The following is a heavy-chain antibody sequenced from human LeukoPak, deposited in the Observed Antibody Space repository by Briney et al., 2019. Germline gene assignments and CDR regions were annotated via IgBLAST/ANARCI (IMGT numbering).Heavy chain of an antibody. V-gene: IGHV5-10-1*01. CDR1: GYSFTTYW. J-gene: IGHJ6*04. CDR2: TDPSDSYT. CDR3: ARSPHGMVQGTYGMDV. D-gene: IGHD3-10*01. Sequence: GESLKISCKGSGYSFTTYWISWVRQMPGKGLEWMGRTDPSDSYTNYSPSFQGHVTISADKSISTAYLQWSSLKASDTAMYYCARSPHGMVQGTYGMDVWGKGTTVTVSS.